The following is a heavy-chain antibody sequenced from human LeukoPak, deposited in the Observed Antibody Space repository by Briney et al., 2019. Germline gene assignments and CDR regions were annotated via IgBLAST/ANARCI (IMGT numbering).Heavy chain of an antibody. D-gene: IGHD1-1*01. CDR3: VRGLSASNDFNWFES. CDR2: INDSGTT. CDR1: GGTIRGSW. V-gene: IGHV4-4*07. J-gene: IGHJ5*01. Sequence: SETLSLTCSVSGGTIRGSWWSWIRQPARKGPEWMGRINDSGTTRYDPSLKSRLTMSVDTSKDQFSLKLTSVTAADTAVYYCVRGLSASNDFNWFESWGRGILVTVSS.